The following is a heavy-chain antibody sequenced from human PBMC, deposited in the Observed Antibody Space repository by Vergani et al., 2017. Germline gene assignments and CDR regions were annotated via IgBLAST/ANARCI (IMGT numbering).Heavy chain of an antibody. Sequence: VQLVESGGGLVKPGGSLRLSCAASGFSFSDHYMTWIRQAPGKGLEWVSYISNSGNTIEYADSVKGRFSISRDNAKSSLFLQMDSLRAEDTAVYYCAREHRDYNNYPGTFDIWGQGSMVTVSS. D-gene: IGHD5-24*01. CDR1: GFSFSDHY. CDR3: AREHRDYNNYPGTFDI. CDR2: ISNSGNTI. V-gene: IGHV3-11*01. J-gene: IGHJ3*02.